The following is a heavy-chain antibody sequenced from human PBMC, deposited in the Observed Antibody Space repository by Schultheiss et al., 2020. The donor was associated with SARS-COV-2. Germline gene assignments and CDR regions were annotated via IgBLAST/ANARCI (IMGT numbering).Heavy chain of an antibody. Sequence: GGSLRLSCKGSGYSFTSYWIGWVRQMPGKGLEWMGIIYPGDSDTRYSPSFQGQVTISADKSISTAYLQWSSLKASDTAIYYCARLKASYDYPHFDYWGQGTLVTVSS. V-gene: IGHV5-51*01. D-gene: IGHD5-12*01. J-gene: IGHJ4*02. CDR3: ARLKASYDYPHFDY. CDR1: GYSFTSYW. CDR2: IYPGDSDT.